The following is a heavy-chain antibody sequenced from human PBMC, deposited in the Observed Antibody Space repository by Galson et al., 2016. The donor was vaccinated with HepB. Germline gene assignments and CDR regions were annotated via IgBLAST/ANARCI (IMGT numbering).Heavy chain of an antibody. CDR1: GVTVSSDF. D-gene: IGHD2-2*02. Sequence: SLRLSCAASGVTVSSDFMSWVRQAPGKGLEWVSVIYSGGATYYADSVKGRFTISRDKSKNTLYLQMKSLRAEGTAVYYCARVGYCSSSVCYTGFYYAMDVWGQGTTVTVSS. CDR2: IYSGGAT. CDR3: ARVGYCSSSVCYTGFYYAMDV. V-gene: IGHV3-53*01. J-gene: IGHJ6*02.